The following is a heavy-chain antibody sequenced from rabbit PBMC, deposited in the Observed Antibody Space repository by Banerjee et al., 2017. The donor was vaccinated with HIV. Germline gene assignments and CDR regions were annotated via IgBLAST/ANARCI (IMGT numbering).Heavy chain of an antibody. CDR3: AREGAGYVGDYYFKF. J-gene: IGHJ4*01. CDR2: IYAGSSGST. D-gene: IGHD6-1*01. CDR1: GFSFSSSYW. V-gene: IGHV1S45*01. Sequence: EESGGDLVKPEGSLTLTCTASGFSFSSSYWICWVRQAPGKGLEWIACIYAGSSGSTYYASWAKGRFTISKTSSTTVTLQMTSLTAADTATYFCAREGAGYVGDYYFKFWGQGTLVTVS.